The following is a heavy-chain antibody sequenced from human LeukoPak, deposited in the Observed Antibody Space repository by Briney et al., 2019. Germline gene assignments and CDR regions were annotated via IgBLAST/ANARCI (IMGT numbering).Heavy chain of an antibody. CDR1: GFTFSSYG. V-gene: IGHV3-15*04. Sequence: GGSLRLSCAASGFTFSSYGMHWVRQIPGKGLEWVGRIESKTDGGTTDYAAPVKGRFTISRDDSTNTLYLQMNSLKSEDTAVYYCTTYGSGRKFDYWGQGILVTVSS. D-gene: IGHD3-10*01. CDR2: IESKTDGGTT. CDR3: TTYGSGRKFDY. J-gene: IGHJ4*02.